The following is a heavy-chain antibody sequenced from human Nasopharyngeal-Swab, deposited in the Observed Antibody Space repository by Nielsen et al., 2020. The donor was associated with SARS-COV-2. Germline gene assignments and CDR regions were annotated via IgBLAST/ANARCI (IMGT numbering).Heavy chain of an antibody. V-gene: IGHV3-74*01. J-gene: IGHJ4*02. CDR3: VREFEATGATYLDY. CDR2: IHIDGSST. CDR1: GFTFSSYW. D-gene: IGHD1-26*01. Sequence: GESLKISCTASGFTFSSYWMHWVRQAPGKGLVWVSRIHIDGSSTSYGDSVKGRFTISRDNAKNSLYLQMSSLRDEDTAVYYCVREFEATGATYLDYWGLGTLVTVSS.